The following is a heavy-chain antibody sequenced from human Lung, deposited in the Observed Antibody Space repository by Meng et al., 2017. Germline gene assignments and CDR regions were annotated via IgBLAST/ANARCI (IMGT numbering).Heavy chain of an antibody. CDR1: GFTFRSYW. CDR2: IRGDGGSI. V-gene: IGHV3-74*03. J-gene: IGHJ4*02. CDR3: ARESGYFEY. Sequence: VQVGGARGGLVSPGGSLSLSCAASGFTFRSYWMHWVRQAPGKGLVWVSRIRGDGGSIVYADSVKGRFTISRDNAKNTLFLQMNSLRAEDTAVYYCARESGYFEYWGQGILVTVSS.